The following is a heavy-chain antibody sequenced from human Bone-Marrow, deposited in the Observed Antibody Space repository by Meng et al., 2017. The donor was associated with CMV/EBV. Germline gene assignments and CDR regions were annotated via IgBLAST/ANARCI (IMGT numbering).Heavy chain of an antibody. J-gene: IGHJ4*02. CDR3: ARAPSTFGGVIVHPPDY. D-gene: IGHD3-16*02. CDR1: GYTFTGYY. Sequence: GESLKISCKASGYTFTGYYMHWVRQAPGQGLEWMGWINPNSGGTNYAQKFQGRVTMTRDTSISTAYMELSRLRSDDTAVYYCARAPSTFGGVIVHPPDYWGQGTLVTVSS. CDR2: INPNSGGT. V-gene: IGHV1-2*02.